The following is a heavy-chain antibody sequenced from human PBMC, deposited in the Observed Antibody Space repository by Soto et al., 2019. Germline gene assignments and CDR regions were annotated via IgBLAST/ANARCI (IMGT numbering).Heavy chain of an antibody. J-gene: IGHJ5*02. Sequence: HPGGSLRLSCAASGFTFSSYAMSWVRQAPGKGLECVSAISGSGGSTYYADSVKGRFTISRDNSKNTLYLQMNSLRAEDTAVYYCAKTYEEEPNWFAPWGQGTLVTVSS. CDR3: AKTYEEEPNWFAP. D-gene: IGHD5-12*01. V-gene: IGHV3-23*01. CDR2: ISGSGGST. CDR1: GFTFSSYA.